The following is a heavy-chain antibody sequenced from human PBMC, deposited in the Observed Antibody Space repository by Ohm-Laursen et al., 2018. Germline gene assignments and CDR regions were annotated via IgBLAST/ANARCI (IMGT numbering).Heavy chain of an antibody. Sequence: SLRLSCSASGFTFRTYAMNWVRQAPGKGLEWVSGISGNGGSTYYADSVKGRLTISRDNSKNTLYLQMNSLRAEDTAVYYCARVSRGTLQSPWGQGTLVTVSS. CDR3: ARVSRGTLQSP. CDR2: ISGNGGST. J-gene: IGHJ5*02. CDR1: GFTFRTYA. V-gene: IGHV3-23*01. D-gene: IGHD5-24*01.